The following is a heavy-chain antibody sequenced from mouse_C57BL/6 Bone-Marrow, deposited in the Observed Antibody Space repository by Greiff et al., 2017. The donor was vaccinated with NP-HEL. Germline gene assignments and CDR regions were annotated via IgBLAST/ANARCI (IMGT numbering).Heavy chain of an antibody. J-gene: IGHJ4*01. Sequence: QVQLQQSGAELARPGASVKLSCKASGYTFTSYGISWVKQRTGQGLEWIGEIYPRSGNTYYNEKFTGKATLTADKSSSTAYMELRSLTSEDSAVYFCARWVTTVVGPLYAMDYWGQGTSVTVSS. CDR2: IYPRSGNT. CDR3: ARWVTTVVGPLYAMDY. CDR1: GYTFTSYG. D-gene: IGHD1-1*01. V-gene: IGHV1-81*01.